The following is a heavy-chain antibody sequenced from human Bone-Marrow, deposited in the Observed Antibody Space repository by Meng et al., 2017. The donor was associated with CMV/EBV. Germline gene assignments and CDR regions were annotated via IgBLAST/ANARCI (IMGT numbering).Heavy chain of an antibody. J-gene: IGHJ4*02. Sequence: GEYLKISCKGSGYSFTSYWIGWVRQMPGKGLEWMGIIYPGDSDTRYSPSFQGQVTISADKSISTAYLQWSSLKASDTAMYYCARVPIVGATADYFDYWGQGTLVTVSS. D-gene: IGHD1-26*01. CDR2: IYPGDSDT. V-gene: IGHV5-51*01. CDR3: ARVPIVGATADYFDY. CDR1: GYSFTSYW.